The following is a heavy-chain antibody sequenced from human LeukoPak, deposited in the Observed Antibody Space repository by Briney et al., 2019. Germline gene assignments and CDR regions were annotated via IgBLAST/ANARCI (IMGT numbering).Heavy chain of an antibody. CDR2: ISSSGSTI. CDR3: ARTPGRYYGMDV. CDR1: GFTFSAYY. D-gene: IGHD1-26*01. V-gene: IGHV3-11*01. J-gene: IGHJ6*02. Sequence: PRGSLRLSCAASGFTFSAYYMSWIRQAPGKGLEWVSYISSSGSTIYYADSVTGRFTISRDNAKTSLYLQMNSLRAEDTAVYYCARTPGRYYGMDVWGQGTTVTVSS.